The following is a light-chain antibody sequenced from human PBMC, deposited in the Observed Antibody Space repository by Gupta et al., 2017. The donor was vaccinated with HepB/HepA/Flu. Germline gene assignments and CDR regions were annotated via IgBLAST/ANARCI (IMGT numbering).Light chain of an antibody. J-gene: IGKJ5*01. CDR3: QQHGRSPIT. Sequence: MVLTQSPGTLSLSPGERATLPCRASQSVSSSYLAWYQQKPGQAPRLLIYGASSRATGIPERFSSSGSGTEFTLTISRLEPEDFAVYYCQQHGRSPITFGQGTRVEIK. V-gene: IGKV3-20*01. CDR1: QSVSSSY. CDR2: GAS.